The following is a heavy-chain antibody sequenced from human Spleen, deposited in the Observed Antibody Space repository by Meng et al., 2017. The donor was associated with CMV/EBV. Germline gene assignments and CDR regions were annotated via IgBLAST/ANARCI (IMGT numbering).Heavy chain of an antibody. J-gene: IGHJ4*02. CDR1: GFTFSSYS. Sequence: EVQLVESGGXLVKPGXSLRLSCAASGFTFSSYSMNWVRQAPGKGLEWVSSISSSSSYIYYADSVKGRFTISRDNAKNSLYLQMNSLRAEDTAVYYCARDLGSGYGDWGQGTLVTVSS. V-gene: IGHV3-21*01. CDR2: ISSSSSYI. CDR3: ARDLGSGYGD. D-gene: IGHD5-12*01.